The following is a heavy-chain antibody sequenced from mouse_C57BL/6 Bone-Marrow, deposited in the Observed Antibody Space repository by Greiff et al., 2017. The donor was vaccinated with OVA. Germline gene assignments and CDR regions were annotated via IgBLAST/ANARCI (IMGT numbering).Heavy chain of an antibody. CDR1: GYAFSSSW. J-gene: IGHJ4*01. V-gene: IGHV1-82*01. CDR2: IYPGDGDT. D-gene: IGHD1-1*01. CDR3: ARPYYYGSSYYAMDY. Sequence: VQRVESGPELVKPGASVKISCKASGYAFSSSWMNWVKQRPGKGLEWIGRIYPGDGDTNYNGKFKGKATLTADKSSSTAYMQLSSLTSEDSAVYFCARPYYYGSSYYAMDYWGQGTSVTVSS.